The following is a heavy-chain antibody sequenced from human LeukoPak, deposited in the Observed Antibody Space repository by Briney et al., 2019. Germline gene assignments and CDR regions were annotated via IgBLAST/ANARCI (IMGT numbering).Heavy chain of an antibody. J-gene: IGHJ6*03. CDR3: AREVSVGYSYYMDV. D-gene: IGHD2-2*01. Sequence: GGSLRLSCAASGFTFDAYAMSWVRQAPGKGLGWVSGINWHGDSTDYADSVKGRFTISRDNAKNSVYLQMNSLRAEDTALYYCAREVSVGYSYYMDVWGKGTTVTISS. CDR1: GFTFDAYA. CDR2: INWHGDST. V-gene: IGHV3-20*04.